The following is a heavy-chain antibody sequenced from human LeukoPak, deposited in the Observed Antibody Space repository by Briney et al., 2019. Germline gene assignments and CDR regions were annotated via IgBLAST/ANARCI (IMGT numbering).Heavy chain of an antibody. CDR2: MNPNSGNT. J-gene: IGHJ4*02. CDR3: AAVGWAISSWYFDY. CDR1: GYTFTSYD. V-gene: IGHV1-8*01. D-gene: IGHD1-26*01. Sequence: GASVKVSCKASGYTFTSYDINWVRQATGQGLEWMGWMNPNSGNTGYAQKFQGRVTMTRNTSISTAYMELSSLRSEDTAVYYCAAVGWAISSWYFDYWGQGTLVTVSS.